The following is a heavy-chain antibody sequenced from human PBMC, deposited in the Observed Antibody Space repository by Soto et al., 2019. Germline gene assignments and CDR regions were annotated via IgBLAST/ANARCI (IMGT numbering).Heavy chain of an antibody. CDR1: GFTFSSYA. V-gene: IGHV3-30-3*01. CDR2: ISYDGSNK. J-gene: IGHJ6*02. CDR3: ASAPYYDFWSGYYKDYYYYYGMDV. D-gene: IGHD3-3*01. Sequence: QVQLVESGGGVVQPGRSLRLSCAASGFTFSSYAMHWVRQAPGKGLEWVAVISYDGSNKYYADSVKGRFTISRDNSKNTLYLQMNSLRAEDTAVYYCASAPYYDFWSGYYKDYYYYYGMDVWGQGTTVTVSS.